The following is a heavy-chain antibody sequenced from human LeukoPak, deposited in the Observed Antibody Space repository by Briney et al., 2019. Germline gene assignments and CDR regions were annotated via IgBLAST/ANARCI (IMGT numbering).Heavy chain of an antibody. CDR2: ISTDGKDK. CDR3: AKDQKWGPADYYFDS. V-gene: IGHV3-30*18. J-gene: IGHJ4*02. D-gene: IGHD2-2*01. Sequence: GRSLRLFCAACGFTLSNYAMHWVRQAPAKGLEGVTVISTDGKDKKYADSVKGRFAISRDNSKNTLDLQMNSLRAEDTAVYYCAKDQKWGPADYYFDSWGQGTLVTVSS. CDR1: GFTLSNYA.